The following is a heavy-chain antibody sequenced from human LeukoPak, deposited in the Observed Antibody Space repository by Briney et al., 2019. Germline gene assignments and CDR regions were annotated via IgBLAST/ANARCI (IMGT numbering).Heavy chain of an antibody. CDR3: AREGPPFIAALNLDY. J-gene: IGHJ4*02. CDR2: VYYSGST. V-gene: IGHV4-59*01. D-gene: IGHD6-13*01. Sequence: SETLSLTCTASGGSISTYYWTWIRQPPGKGLEWIGYVYYSGSTNYTPSLKSRFTISVDKSKNTFSLKLSCVTAADTAVYYCAREGPPFIAALNLDYWGRGTLVSV. CDR1: GGSISTYY.